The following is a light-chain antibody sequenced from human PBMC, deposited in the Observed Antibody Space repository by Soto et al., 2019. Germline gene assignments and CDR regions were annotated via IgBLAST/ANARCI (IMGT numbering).Light chain of an antibody. J-gene: IGKJ2*01. CDR3: QQYDKSPHT. CDR2: GAS. CDR1: QSVSSSQ. Sequence: EIVLTQSPGTLSLSPGESATLSCRASQSVSSSQVAWYQQKPGQAPRLLIYGASSRATGIPDRFSGVGSETDFTLIISRLEPEDFAVYYCQQYDKSPHTFGQGTKLEIK. V-gene: IGKV3-20*01.